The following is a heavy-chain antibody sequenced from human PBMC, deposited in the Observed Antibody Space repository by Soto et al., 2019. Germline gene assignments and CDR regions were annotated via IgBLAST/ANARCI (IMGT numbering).Heavy chain of an antibody. D-gene: IGHD3-3*01. V-gene: IGHV3-23*01. CDR1: GFTFSGYA. CDR2: ISGSGGNT. J-gene: IGHJ4*02. Sequence: EVQLLESGGGLVQPGGSLRLSCAASGFTFSGYAMTWVRQAPGKGLEWISSISGSGGNTYHADSVKGRFTISRDNSKNTLYLQMNGLRAEDTAVYYCAKRDFWSGSPSPYYLNYWGQGTLVTVSS. CDR3: AKRDFWSGSPSPYYLNY.